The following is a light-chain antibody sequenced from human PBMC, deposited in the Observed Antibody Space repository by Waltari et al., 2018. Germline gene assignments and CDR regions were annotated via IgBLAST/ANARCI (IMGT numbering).Light chain of an antibody. CDR2: VAY. J-gene: IGKJ4*01. Sequence: DSLFGQSPSCLSAVVGDTITCTGRSGQDSGTSLAWYQQKPGEAPKLLVFVAYRLQGGVPSRFSGDGSGTDFSLTIRSLQPEDFATYYCQEFYGSLSRTFGGGTKVDIK. V-gene: IGKV1-NL1*01. CDR3: QEFYGSLSRT. CDR1: QDSGTS.